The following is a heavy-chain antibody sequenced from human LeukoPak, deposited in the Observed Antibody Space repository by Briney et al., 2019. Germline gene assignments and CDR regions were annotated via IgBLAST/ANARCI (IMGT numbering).Heavy chain of an antibody. Sequence: PSETLSLTCTVSGGSISSSYCSWIRRPAGKGLEWIGRIYTTGSTDSTGFNPSLKSRVTMSVDTSKNQFSLKLGSVTAADTAVYYCAGFGAGSYYWGQGTLVTVSS. D-gene: IGHD3-10*01. V-gene: IGHV4-4*07. J-gene: IGHJ4*02. CDR3: AGFGAGSYY. CDR1: GGSISSSY. CDR2: IYTTGST.